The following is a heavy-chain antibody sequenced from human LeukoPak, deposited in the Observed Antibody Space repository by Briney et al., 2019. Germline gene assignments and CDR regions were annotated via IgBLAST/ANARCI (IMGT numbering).Heavy chain of an antibody. CDR2: INANSGGT. V-gene: IGHV1-2*02. CDR3: ARLRGDFDY. D-gene: IGHD3-10*01. J-gene: IGHJ4*02. CDR1: GYTFTDYH. Sequence: ASVKVSCEASGYTFTDYHLHWVRQAPGQGLEWMGWINANSGGTNYAPKFQGRVTLTRDTSISSAYMELNSLTPDDTAVYFCARLRGDFDYWGQGTLVTVSS.